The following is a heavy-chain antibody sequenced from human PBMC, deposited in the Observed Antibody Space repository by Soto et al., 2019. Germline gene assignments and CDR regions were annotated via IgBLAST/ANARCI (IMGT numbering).Heavy chain of an antibody. CDR1: GGTFSSYA. CDR3: ARDSSYDFWSGYYTVPPMDWFDP. D-gene: IGHD3-3*01. J-gene: IGHJ5*02. V-gene: IGHV1-69*13. CDR2: IIPIFGTA. Sequence: SVKVSCKAPGGTFSSYAISWVRQAPGQGLEWMGGIIPIFGTANYAQKFQGRVTITADESTSTAYMELSSLRSEDTAVYYCARDSSYDFWSGYYTVPPMDWFDPWGQGTLVTVSS.